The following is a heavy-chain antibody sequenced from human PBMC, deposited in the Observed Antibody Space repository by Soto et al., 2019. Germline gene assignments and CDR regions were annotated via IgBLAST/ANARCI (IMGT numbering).Heavy chain of an antibody. D-gene: IGHD2-8*02. V-gene: IGHV4-34*01. J-gene: IGHJ4*02. CDR3: ARNKITGLFDY. CDR1: GGSFRGYY. Sequence: QVQLQQWGAGLLKPSETLSLTCAVYGGSFRGYYWTWIRQPPGTGLEWIGEINHSGSTNYNPSLKSRITISIDTSKNQFSLKLTSVTSADTAVYYCARNKITGLFDYWGQGTPVTVSS. CDR2: INHSGST.